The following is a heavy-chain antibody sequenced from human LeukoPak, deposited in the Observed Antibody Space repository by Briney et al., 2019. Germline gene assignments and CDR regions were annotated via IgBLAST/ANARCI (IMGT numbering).Heavy chain of an antibody. CDR1: GGTLSRYA. Sequence: GSSVKVSCKASGGTLSRYAFSWVRQAPGHGLEWMGRIIPTRGIANYAQTFQDRVTITADKSTSTAYMELSSLRFEDTAVYYCAREGLDGTTQIYYYGMDVWGQGTTVTVSS. D-gene: IGHD1-7*01. CDR2: IIPTRGIA. J-gene: IGHJ6*02. V-gene: IGHV1-69*04. CDR3: AREGLDGTTQIYYYGMDV.